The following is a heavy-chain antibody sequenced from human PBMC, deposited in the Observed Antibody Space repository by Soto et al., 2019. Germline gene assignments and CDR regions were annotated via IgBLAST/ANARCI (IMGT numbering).Heavy chain of an antibody. Sequence: PGGSLRLSCAASGFTFSSYAMSWVRQAPGKGLEWVSAISGSGGSTYYADSVKGRFTISRDNSKNTLYLQMNSLRAEDTAVYYCAKDSHSSGWYGGYFDYWGQGTLVTVSS. CDR3: AKDSHSSGWYGGYFDY. V-gene: IGHV3-23*01. CDR2: ISGSGGST. D-gene: IGHD6-19*01. CDR1: GFTFSSYA. J-gene: IGHJ4*02.